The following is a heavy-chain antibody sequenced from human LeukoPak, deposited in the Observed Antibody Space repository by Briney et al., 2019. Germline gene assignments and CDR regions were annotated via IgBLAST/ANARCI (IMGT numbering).Heavy chain of an antibody. CDR2: ISGSGGST. V-gene: IGHV3-23*01. D-gene: IGHD3-22*01. CDR3: AKKYYYDSSGYYKH. Sequence: PGGSLRLSCAASGFTFSSYAMSWVRQAPGKGLEWVSAISGSGGSTYYADSVKGRFTISRDNSKNTLYLQMNSLRAEDTAVYYCAKKYYYDSSGYYKHWGQGTLVTVSS. J-gene: IGHJ1*01. CDR1: GFTFSSYA.